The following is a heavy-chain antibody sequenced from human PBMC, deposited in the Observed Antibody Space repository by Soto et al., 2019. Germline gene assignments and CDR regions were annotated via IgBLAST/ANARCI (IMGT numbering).Heavy chain of an antibody. CDR2: ISGSGGST. CDR3: AKDRHDFWSGYRYYYYGMDV. D-gene: IGHD3-3*01. V-gene: IGHV3-23*01. J-gene: IGHJ6*02. CDR1: GFTFSSYA. Sequence: PGGSLRLSCAASGFTFSSYAMSWVRQAPGKGLEWVSAISGSGGSTYYADSVKGRFTISRDNSKNTLYLQMNSLRAEDTAVYYCAKDRHDFWSGYRYYYYGMDVWGQGTTVTVSS.